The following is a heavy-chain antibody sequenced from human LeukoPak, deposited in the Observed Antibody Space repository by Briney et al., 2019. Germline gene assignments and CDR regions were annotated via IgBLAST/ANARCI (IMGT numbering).Heavy chain of an antibody. D-gene: IGHD2-15*01. CDR3: ARAACSGGSCSRYYFDY. Sequence: GASVKVSCKASGYTFTSYYMHWVRQAPGQGLEWMGIINPSGGSTSYAQKFQGRVTMTRDTSTSTVYMELSSLGSEDTAVYYCARAACSGGSCSRYYFDYWAQETLVTVSS. J-gene: IGHJ4*02. V-gene: IGHV1-46*01. CDR1: GYTFTSYY. CDR2: INPSGGST.